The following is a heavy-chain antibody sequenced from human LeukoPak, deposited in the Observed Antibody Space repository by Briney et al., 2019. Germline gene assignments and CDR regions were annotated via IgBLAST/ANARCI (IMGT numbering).Heavy chain of an antibody. CDR1: GFTFSSYW. V-gene: IGHV3-7*01. J-gene: IGHJ4*02. CDR3: ARDGYNPLFDY. D-gene: IGHD5-24*01. Sequence: PGGSLRLSCAVSGFTFSSYWMNWVRQAPGKGLEWVASIRQDGGEKSYVDSVKGRFTISRDNTIDSVYLQMSSLRAEDTAVYYCARDGYNPLFDYWGQGTLVTVSS. CDR2: IRQDGGEK.